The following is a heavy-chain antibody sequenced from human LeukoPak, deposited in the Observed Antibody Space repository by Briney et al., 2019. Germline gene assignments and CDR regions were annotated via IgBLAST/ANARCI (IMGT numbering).Heavy chain of an antibody. CDR2: INTYSGGT. J-gene: IGHJ6*02. Sequence: SLKLSCTVSGFTFTGDYMNWVRQAPGPGLEWLGWINTYSGGTTYTTTFQCRVKMTRDKTLSAAYVELSRLRSDGAAVYYWARVGMYVWGQGTTVTVSS. CDR1: GFTFTGDY. CDR3: ARVGMYV. V-gene: IGHV1-2*02.